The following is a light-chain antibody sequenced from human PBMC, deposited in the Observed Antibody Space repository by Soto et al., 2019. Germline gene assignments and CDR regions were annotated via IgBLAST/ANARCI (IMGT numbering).Light chain of an antibody. CDR3: QQRSNWPPFT. CDR1: QSISSY. CDR2: DVS. Sequence: EIVLTQSPATLCLSPGEXATLSCRASQSISSYLAWYQQKPGQAPRLLIYDVSNRAPGIPARFSGSGSGTDFTLTISSLEPEDFAVYYCQQRSNWPPFTFGPGTKVDIK. J-gene: IGKJ3*01. V-gene: IGKV3-11*01.